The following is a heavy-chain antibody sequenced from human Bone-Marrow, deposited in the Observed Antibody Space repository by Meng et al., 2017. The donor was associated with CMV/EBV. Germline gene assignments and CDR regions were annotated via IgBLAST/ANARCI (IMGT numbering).Heavy chain of an antibody. CDR2: IYSGGST. V-gene: IGHV3-53*03. CDR3: ARAIVGATSDYFDY. CDR1: GGSFSGYY. Sequence: ETLSLTCAVYGGSFSGYYWSWIRQPPGKGLEWVSVIYSGGSTYYADSVKGRFTISRDNSKNTLYLQMNSLRAEDTAVYYCARAIVGATSDYFDYCGQGTLVTVSS. J-gene: IGHJ4*02. D-gene: IGHD1-26*01.